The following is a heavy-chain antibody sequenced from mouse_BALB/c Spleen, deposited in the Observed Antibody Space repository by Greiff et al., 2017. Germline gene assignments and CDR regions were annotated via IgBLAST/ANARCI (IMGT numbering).Heavy chain of an antibody. D-gene: IGHD2-1*01. CDR1: GDSITSGY. CDR3: ARCGNYRTLWYFDF. J-gene: IGHJ1*01. Sequence: EVKLVESGPSLVKPSQTLSLTCSVTGDSITSGYWNWIRKFPGNKLEYMGYISYSGSTYYNPSLKSRISITRDTSKNQYYLQLNSVTTEDTATYYCARCGNYRTLWYFDFWGAGTTVTVSS. CDR2: ISYSGST. V-gene: IGHV3-8*02.